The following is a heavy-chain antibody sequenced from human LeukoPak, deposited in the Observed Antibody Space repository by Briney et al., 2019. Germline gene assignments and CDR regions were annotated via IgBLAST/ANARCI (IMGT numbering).Heavy chain of an antibody. Sequence: GGSLRLSCAASGFTFSSYAMSWVRQAPGKGLEWVSAISGSGGSTYYADSVKGRFTTSRDNSKNTLYLQMNSLRAEDTAVYYCAKELRGYSYGLRNNWFDPWGQGTLVTVSS. D-gene: IGHD5-18*01. CDR3: AKELRGYSYGLRNNWFDP. CDR1: GFTFSSYA. J-gene: IGHJ5*02. CDR2: ISGSGGST. V-gene: IGHV3-23*01.